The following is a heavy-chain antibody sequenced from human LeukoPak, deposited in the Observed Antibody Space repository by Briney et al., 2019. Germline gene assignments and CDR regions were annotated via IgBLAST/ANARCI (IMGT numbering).Heavy chain of an antibody. CDR1: GGSISSYY. CDR2: IYYSGST. D-gene: IGHD2-2*01. J-gene: IGHJ3*02. CDR3: ARDFGLGYCSSTSCYAFDI. V-gene: IGHV4-59*01. Sequence: SETLSLTCTVSGGSISSYYWSWIRQPPGEGLEWIGYIYYSGSTNYNPSLKSRVTISVDTSKNQFSLKLSSVTAADTAVYYCARDFGLGYCSSTSCYAFDIWGQGTMVTVSS.